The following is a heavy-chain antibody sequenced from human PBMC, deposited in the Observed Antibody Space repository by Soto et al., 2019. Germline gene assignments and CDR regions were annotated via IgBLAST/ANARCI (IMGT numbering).Heavy chain of an antibody. J-gene: IGHJ4*02. D-gene: IGHD6-19*01. CDR2: VNYRGNS. V-gene: IGHV4-59*01. CDR3: GRNSFPVAGRFDFDY. CDR1: GGSINAYY. Sequence: SETLSLTCTVSGGSINAYYWGWIRRPPGKGLEGIGYVNYRGNSDSRASLKRRGTISIDTTKKEVSLRLDAVTAAETAVCYCGRNSFPVAGRFDFDYWGQGIPVTVSS.